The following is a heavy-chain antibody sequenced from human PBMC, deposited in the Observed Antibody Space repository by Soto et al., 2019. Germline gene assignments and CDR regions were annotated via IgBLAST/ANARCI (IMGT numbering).Heavy chain of an antibody. CDR2: IYYSGTP. J-gene: IGHJ4*02. D-gene: IGHD1-26*01. CDR3: ARREIEGPIDY. CDR1: GYSISSSNW. V-gene: IGHV4-28*01. Sequence: QVQLQESGPGLVKPSDTLSLTCAVSGYSISSSNWWGWIRQPPGKGLEWIGYIYYSGTPYYNPSLKGRVTMSVDTSNNQFSLKLASVTAVDAAVYYCARREIEGPIDYWGQGTLVTVSS.